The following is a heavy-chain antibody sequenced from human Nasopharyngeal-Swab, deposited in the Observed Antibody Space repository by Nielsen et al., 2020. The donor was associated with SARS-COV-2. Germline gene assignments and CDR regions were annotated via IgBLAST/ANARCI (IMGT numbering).Heavy chain of an antibody. CDR1: GFTFSSYG. CDR2: IRYDGSNK. V-gene: IGHV3-30*02. J-gene: IGHJ5*02. CDR3: AKDKGFVSRINWFDP. D-gene: IGHD5/OR15-5a*01. Sequence: GGSLRLSCAASGFTFSSYGMHWVRQAPGKGLEWVAFIRYDGSNKYYADSVKGRFTISRDNSKNTLYLQMNSLRAEDTAVYYCAKDKGFVSRINWFDPWGQGNLVTVSS.